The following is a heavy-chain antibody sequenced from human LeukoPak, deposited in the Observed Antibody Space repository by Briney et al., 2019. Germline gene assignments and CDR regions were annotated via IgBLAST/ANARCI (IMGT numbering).Heavy chain of an antibody. CDR3: ARGHYYSIY. J-gene: IGHJ4*02. Sequence: PGGSLRLSCAASGFTFSTYWMTWVRQAPGKGLEWVGNVNPDGSEKDYVDSVKGRFTISRDNAKNSLDLQMNNLRAEDTAVYFCARGHYYSIYWGQGTLVTVSS. CDR1: GFTFSTYW. CDR2: VNPDGSEK. V-gene: IGHV3-7*02.